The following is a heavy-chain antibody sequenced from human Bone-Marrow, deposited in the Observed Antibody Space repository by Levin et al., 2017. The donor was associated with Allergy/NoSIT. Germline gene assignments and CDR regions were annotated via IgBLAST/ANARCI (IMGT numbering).Heavy chain of an antibody. D-gene: IGHD2-21*01. CDR2: VYSTGST. CDR1: GGSISSSY. Sequence: NASETLSLTCIVSGGSISSSYWSWIRQPPEKGLDWIGYVYSTGSTYYNPSLNSRVTISLDTSKNQFSLKLSSVTAADTAVYYCARDVRITVSYLSSYYYYAMDVWGQGTSVTVAS. J-gene: IGHJ6*02. CDR3: ARDVRITVSYLSSYYYYAMDV. V-gene: IGHV4-4*08.